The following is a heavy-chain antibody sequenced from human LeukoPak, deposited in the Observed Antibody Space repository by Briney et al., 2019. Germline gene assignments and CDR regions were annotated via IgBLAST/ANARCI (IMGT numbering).Heavy chain of an antibody. V-gene: IGHV3-53*01. Sequence: PGGSLRLSCAASGFTVSSNYMSWVRQAPGKGLEWVSVIYSGGTTYYADCVKGRFTISRDNSKNTLYLQMNSLRAEDTAMYYCARHTSFYDFLTGFYSFYYFDYWGQGTLVTVSS. CDR2: IYSGGTT. D-gene: IGHD3-9*01. J-gene: IGHJ4*02. CDR3: ARHTSFYDFLTGFYSFYYFDY. CDR1: GFTVSSNY.